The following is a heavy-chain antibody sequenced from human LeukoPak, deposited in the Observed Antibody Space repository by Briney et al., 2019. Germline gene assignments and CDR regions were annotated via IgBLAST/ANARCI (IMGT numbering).Heavy chain of an antibody. CDR1: GYSISSGYY. Sequence: SETLSLTCTVSGYSISSGYYWGWIRQPPGKGLEWIGSIYHSGSINYNSSLKSRVTISVDTSKNQFSLKLSSVTAADTAAYYCARDSRGSGSYWFDPWGQGTLVTVSS. V-gene: IGHV4-38-2*02. CDR2: IYHSGSI. CDR3: ARDSRGSGSYWFDP. J-gene: IGHJ5*02. D-gene: IGHD3-10*01.